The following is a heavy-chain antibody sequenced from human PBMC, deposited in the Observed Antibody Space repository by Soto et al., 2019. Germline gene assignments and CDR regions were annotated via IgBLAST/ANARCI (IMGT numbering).Heavy chain of an antibody. Sequence: QTLSLTCAISGDSVSSNTAAWNWIRSSPSRGLEWLGRTYYRSNWRHDYAVSVKSRITVNPDTSKNHFSLQLNSVTPDDTAVYYCARGVAGSGFDRWGQGTLVTV. CDR1: GDSVSSNTAA. CDR2: TYYRSNWRH. J-gene: IGHJ4*02. D-gene: IGHD6-19*01. CDR3: ARGVAGSGFDR. V-gene: IGHV6-1*01.